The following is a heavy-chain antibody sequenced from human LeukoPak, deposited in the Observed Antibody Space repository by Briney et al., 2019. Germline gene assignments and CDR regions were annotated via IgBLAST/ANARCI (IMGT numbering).Heavy chain of an antibody. CDR1: GYTFTSYG. J-gene: IGHJ6*03. D-gene: IGHD1-14*01. CDR3: ARDGGTGMRYYYYYMDV. CDR2: ISAYNGNT. V-gene: IGHV1-18*01. Sequence: GASVKVSCKASGYTFTSYGISWVRQAPGQGLEWMGWISAYNGNTNYAQKLQGRVTMTTDTSTSTAYMELRSLRSDDTAVYYCARDGGTGMRYYYYYMDVWGKGTTVTVSS.